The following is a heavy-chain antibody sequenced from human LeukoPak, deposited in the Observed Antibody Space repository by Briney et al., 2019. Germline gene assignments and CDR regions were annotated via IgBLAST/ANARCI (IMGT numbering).Heavy chain of an antibody. CDR1: GGSISSNSYY. J-gene: IGHJ6*02. CDR2: IHYSGST. V-gene: IGHV4-39*01. Sequence: PSETLSLTCTVSGGSISSNSYYWGWIRQPPGKGLEWIGIIHYSGSTYYNPSLKSRVTISVDTSKNQFSLNLRSVSAADTAVYYCARVNRVDILTGSFDPFRNYYYYGMDVWGQGTTVTVSS. CDR3: ARVNRVDILTGSFDPFRNYYYYGMDV. D-gene: IGHD3-9*01.